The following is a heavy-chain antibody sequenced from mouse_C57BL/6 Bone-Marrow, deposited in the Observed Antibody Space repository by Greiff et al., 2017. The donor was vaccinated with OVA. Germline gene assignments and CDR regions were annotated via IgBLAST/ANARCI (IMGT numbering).Heavy chain of an antibody. CDR2: ISDGGSYT. Sequence: EVQRVESGGGLVKPGGSLKLSCAASGFTFSSYAMSWVRQTPEKRLEWVATISDGGSYTYYPDNVKGRFTISRDNAKNNLYLQMSHLKSEDTAMYYCARDYYGSSYERAMDYWGQGTSVTVSS. J-gene: IGHJ4*01. CDR3: ARDYYGSSYERAMDY. D-gene: IGHD1-1*01. V-gene: IGHV5-4*01. CDR1: GFTFSSYA.